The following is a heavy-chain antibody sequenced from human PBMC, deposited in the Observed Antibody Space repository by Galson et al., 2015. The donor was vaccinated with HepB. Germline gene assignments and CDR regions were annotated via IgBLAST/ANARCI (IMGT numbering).Heavy chain of an antibody. V-gene: IGHV2-70*01. CDR1: GLSLNTSGMC. J-gene: IGHJ6*02. CDR2: IDWDDDK. D-gene: IGHD5-12*01. CDR3: ARIRNSGSRGGYYFYGMDA. Sequence: PALVKPTQTLTLPCTFSGLSLNTSGMCVSWIRQPPGKALEWLALIDWDDDKYYSTSLKTRLTISKDTSKNQVVLTMTNMDPVDTATYYCARIRNSGSRGGYYFYGMDAWGQGTTVTVSS.